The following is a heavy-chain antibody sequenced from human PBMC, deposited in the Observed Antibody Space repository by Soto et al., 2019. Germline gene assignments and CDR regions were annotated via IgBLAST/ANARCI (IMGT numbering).Heavy chain of an antibody. CDR2: IIPMSGTA. Sequence: QGQLVHSGAEVKKPGSSVKVSCKASGDTFSSHSSHVISWVRQAPGQGLEWMGGIIPMSGTANYAQKFQGRVTITADESTNTAYMDVRSLRSEDTAVYYCARVSGSSGYMNLDDWGQGTLVTVSS. CDR1: GDTFSSHSSHV. V-gene: IGHV1-69*01. CDR3: ARVSGSSGYMNLDD. D-gene: IGHD3-22*01. J-gene: IGHJ4*02.